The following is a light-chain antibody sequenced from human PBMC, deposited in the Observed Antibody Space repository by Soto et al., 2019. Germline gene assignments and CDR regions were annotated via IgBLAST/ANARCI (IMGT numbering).Light chain of an antibody. CDR2: WAS. J-gene: IGKJ2*01. Sequence: DIVMTQSPDSLAVSLGERATINCKSSQSVLYSSNSKNYLAWYQQKPGQPPKLVIYWASTRESGVPDRFSGSASGTDFTLTISSLQAEDVAVYYCQQHYSTPYTFGQGTKLEIK. CDR3: QQHYSTPYT. CDR1: QSVLYSSNSKNY. V-gene: IGKV4-1*01.